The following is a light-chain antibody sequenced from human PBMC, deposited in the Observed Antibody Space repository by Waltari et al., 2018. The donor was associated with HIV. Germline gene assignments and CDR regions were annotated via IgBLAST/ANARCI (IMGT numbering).Light chain of an antibody. CDR1: SSDVGGSKY. J-gene: IGLJ3*02. CDR2: EVN. V-gene: IGLV2-8*01. CDR3: NSYAGSNNWV. Sequence: QSALTQPPSASGSPGQSVTLSCTGTSSDVGGSKYVSWYQQHPGKAPKRMIYEVNKRPSGVPDRFSGSKSANTASLTVSGLQADDEADYYCNSYAGSNNWVFGGGTKLTVL.